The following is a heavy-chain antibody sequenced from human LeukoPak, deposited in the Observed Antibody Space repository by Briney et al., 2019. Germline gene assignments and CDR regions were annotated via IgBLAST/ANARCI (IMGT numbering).Heavy chain of an antibody. CDR1: GFTFDDYA. CDR3: AKGDGYGWGSSPALN. V-gene: IGHV3-43*02. CDR2: ISGDGGST. J-gene: IGHJ4*02. Sequence: PGGSLRLSCAASGFTFDDYAMHWVRQAPGKGLEWVSLISGDGGSTYYADSVKGRFTISRDNSKNSLYLQMNSLRTEDTALYYCAKGDGYGWGSSPALNWGQGTLVTVSS. D-gene: IGHD7-27*01.